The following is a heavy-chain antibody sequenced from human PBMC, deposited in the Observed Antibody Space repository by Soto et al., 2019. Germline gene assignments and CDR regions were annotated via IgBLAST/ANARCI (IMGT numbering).Heavy chain of an antibody. V-gene: IGHV4-59*01. Sequence: TLSLTCTVSGGSISSYYWSWIRQSPGKGLEWIGYIHYSGSTKSNPSLKSRVTISVDTSRNQVSLKLSSVTAAASAVYFCARARYQLLHPYYYGMDVWGQGTTVTVSS. CDR1: GGSISSYY. J-gene: IGHJ6*02. CDR2: IHYSGST. D-gene: IGHD2-2*01. CDR3: ARARYQLLHPYYYGMDV.